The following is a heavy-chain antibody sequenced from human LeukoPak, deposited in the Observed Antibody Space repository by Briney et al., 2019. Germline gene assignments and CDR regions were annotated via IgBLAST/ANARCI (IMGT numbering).Heavy chain of an antibody. CDR2: INQSGST. D-gene: IGHD2/OR15-2a*01. J-gene: IGHJ6*02. V-gene: IGHV4-34*01. Sequence: SETLSLTCAVYGGSFSGYEWTWIRQPPGKGLDWIGEINQSGSTDYNPSLKSRVTMSIDMSEKQFSLKLTSVTAADTAVYYCARVGNKSWGYYYYYGMDVWGQGTTVTVSS. CDR3: ARVGNKSWGYYYYYGMDV. CDR1: GGSFSGYE.